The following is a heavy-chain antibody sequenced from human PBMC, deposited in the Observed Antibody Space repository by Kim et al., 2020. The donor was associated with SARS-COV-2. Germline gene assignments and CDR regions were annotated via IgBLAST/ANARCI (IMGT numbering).Heavy chain of an antibody. J-gene: IGHJ5*02. Sequence: SETLSLTCSVSGGSFSSYHWTWIRQPPGKGLEWIGYIYYSGNTNYNPSLRSRITISLDTYRAQASLKLNSVTAADTAIYYCARRVPGVGFGGQVGWFGP. CDR2: IYYSGNT. CDR1: GGSFSSYH. CDR3: ARRVPGVGFGGQVGWFGP. V-gene: IGHV4-59*08. D-gene: IGHD1-26*01.